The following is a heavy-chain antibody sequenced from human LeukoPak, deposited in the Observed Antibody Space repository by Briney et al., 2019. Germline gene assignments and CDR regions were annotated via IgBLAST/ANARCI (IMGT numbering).Heavy chain of an antibody. D-gene: IGHD4-17*01. J-gene: IGHJ4*02. CDR3: VKDKRDDYDEYYFDY. CDR2: TRYDGSIT. Sequence: GGSLRLSCAASGFTFRSYGMHWVRQAPGKGLGWVAFTRYDGSITYYADSVKGRFSISRDNSKNTLHLQMNSLRAEDTAVYYCVKDKRDDYDEYYFDYWGQGTLVTVSS. V-gene: IGHV3-30*02. CDR1: GFTFRSYG.